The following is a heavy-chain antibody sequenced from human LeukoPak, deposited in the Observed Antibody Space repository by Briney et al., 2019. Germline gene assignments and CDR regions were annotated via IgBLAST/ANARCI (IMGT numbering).Heavy chain of an antibody. V-gene: IGHV3-7*01. D-gene: IGHD2-2*01. CDR1: GFALSSHW. Sequence: GGSLRLSCAASGFALSSHWMTWVRQVPGRGPEWVANVNRDGSETYYLDSVKGRFTISKDNAKNSLYLQMNSLRAEDTAVYYCARGDSIGYCSSTSCYAIDYWGQGTLVTVSS. CDR2: VNRDGSET. J-gene: IGHJ4*02. CDR3: ARGDSIGYCSSTSCYAIDY.